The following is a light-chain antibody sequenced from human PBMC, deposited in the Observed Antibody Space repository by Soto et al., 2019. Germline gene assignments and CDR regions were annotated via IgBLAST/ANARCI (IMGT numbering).Light chain of an antibody. V-gene: IGKV3-15*01. CDR2: CAS. Sequence: EIVMTQSPATLSLSPGERATLSCRASQSVTSNLAWYQQKPGQPPRLLIFCASTRATGIPARFIGSRSGTEFIITISSLQSEDFAVYYCQQYNNWPPYTFGQGTKLEIK. CDR3: QQYNNWPPYT. J-gene: IGKJ2*01. CDR1: QSVTSN.